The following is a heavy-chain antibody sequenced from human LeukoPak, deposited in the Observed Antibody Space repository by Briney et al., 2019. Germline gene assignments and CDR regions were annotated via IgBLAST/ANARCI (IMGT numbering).Heavy chain of an antibody. D-gene: IGHD3-16*02. Sequence: GGSLRLSCAASGFTFSVYAMSWVRHAPGKGLEWVSAISGSGGSTYYADSVKGRFTISRDNSKNTLYLQMNSLRAEDTAVYYCAKVSPPMITFGGIIVSGFNSWGQGTLVTVSS. CDR2: ISGSGGST. V-gene: IGHV3-23*01. CDR3: AKVSPPMITFGGIIVSGFNS. J-gene: IGHJ5*02. CDR1: GFTFSVYA.